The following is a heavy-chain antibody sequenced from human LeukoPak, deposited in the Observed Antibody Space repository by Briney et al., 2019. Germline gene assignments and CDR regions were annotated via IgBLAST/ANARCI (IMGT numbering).Heavy chain of an antibody. CDR1: GGSISSYY. Sequence: SETLSLTCTVSGGSISSYYWSWIRQPPGKGLEWIGYIYHSGSTNYNPSLKSRVTISVDTSKNQFSLKLSSVTAADTAVYYCARHGGGYCTNGVCYTIPWFDPWGQGTLVTVPS. D-gene: IGHD2-8*01. CDR3: ARHGGGYCTNGVCYTIPWFDP. CDR2: IYHSGST. V-gene: IGHV4-59*08. J-gene: IGHJ5*02.